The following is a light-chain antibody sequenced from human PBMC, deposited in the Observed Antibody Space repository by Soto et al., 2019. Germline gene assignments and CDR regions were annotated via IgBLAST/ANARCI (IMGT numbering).Light chain of an antibody. CDR3: QQYNNWPPWT. J-gene: IGKJ1*01. CDR1: QSVSSSH. V-gene: IGKV3-15*01. CDR2: GAS. Sequence: EIVLTQSPGTLSLSPGERATLSCSASQSVSSSHLAWYQQKPGQAPRLLIYGASSRATGIPDRFSGSGSETEFTLTISSLQSEDYAIYYCQQYNNWPPWTCGQGTKVDIK.